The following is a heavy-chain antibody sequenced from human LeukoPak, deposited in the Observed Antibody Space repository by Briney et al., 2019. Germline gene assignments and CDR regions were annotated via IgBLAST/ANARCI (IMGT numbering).Heavy chain of an antibody. CDR2: ISNNNVKT. CDR3: ARDRGEMGRGREAFDYFDY. V-gene: IGHV1-18*01. Sequence: GASVKVSCKASGYTFSSFGISWVRQAPGQGLEWMGWISNNNVKTKYAQKFQGRVTITTDTSTTTAYMELRSLRSDDTALYYCARDRGEMGRGREAFDYFDYWGQGTLVIVSS. CDR1: GYTFSSFG. D-gene: IGHD3-10*01. J-gene: IGHJ4*02.